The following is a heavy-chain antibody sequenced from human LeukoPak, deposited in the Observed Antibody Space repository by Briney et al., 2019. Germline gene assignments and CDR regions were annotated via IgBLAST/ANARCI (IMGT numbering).Heavy chain of an antibody. D-gene: IGHD6-19*01. CDR1: GGSISSGSYY. Sequence: SETLSLTCSVSGGSISSGSYYWTRVRQPAGRGLEWIGRIYTSGSTNYNPSLKSRVTISIDTSKNHFSLKLTSVTAADTAVYYCARDIGTGWFASQGHNWFDPWGQGTLVTVSS. V-gene: IGHV4-61*02. CDR3: ARDIGTGWFASQGHNWFDP. CDR2: IYTSGST. J-gene: IGHJ5*02.